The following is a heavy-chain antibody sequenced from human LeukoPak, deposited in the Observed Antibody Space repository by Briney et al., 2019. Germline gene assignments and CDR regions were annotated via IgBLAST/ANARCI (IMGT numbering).Heavy chain of an antibody. Sequence: PSETLSLTCTVSGYSISSGYYWGWIRQPPGKGLEWIGSIYHSGSTYYNPSLKSRVTISVDTSKNQFSLKLSSVTAADTAVYYCARDIGYSYGYYFDYWGQGTLVTVSS. CDR3: ARDIGYSYGYYFDY. CDR1: GYSISSGYY. D-gene: IGHD5-18*01. V-gene: IGHV4-38-2*02. CDR2: IYHSGST. J-gene: IGHJ4*02.